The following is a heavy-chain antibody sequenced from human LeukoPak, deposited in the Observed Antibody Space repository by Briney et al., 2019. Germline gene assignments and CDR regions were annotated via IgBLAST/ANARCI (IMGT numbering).Heavy chain of an antibody. D-gene: IGHD2-2*01. V-gene: IGHV4-34*01. CDR3: ARVGVVSPKFYYYYGMDV. Sequence: SETLSLTCAVYGGSFSGYYWSWIRQTPGKGLEWIGEINHSGSTNYNPSLKSRVTISVDTSKNQFSLKLSSVTAADTAVYYCARVGVVSPKFYYYYGMDVWGQGTTVTVSS. J-gene: IGHJ6*02. CDR1: GGSFSGYY. CDR2: INHSGST.